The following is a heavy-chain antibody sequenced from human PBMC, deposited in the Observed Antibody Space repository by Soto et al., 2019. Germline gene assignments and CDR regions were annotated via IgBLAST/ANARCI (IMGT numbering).Heavy chain of an antibody. J-gene: IGHJ4*02. Sequence: GGSLRLSCAASGFTFSSYAMSWVRQAPGKGLEWVSGISGSGTNTYYADSVKGRFTISRDNSKNTLYLQVNSLRAEDTAVYYCAKDRRGYSYGSLDYWGQGTLVTVSS. D-gene: IGHD5-18*01. V-gene: IGHV3-23*01. CDR1: GFTFSSYA. CDR3: AKDRRGYSYGSLDY. CDR2: ISGSGTNT.